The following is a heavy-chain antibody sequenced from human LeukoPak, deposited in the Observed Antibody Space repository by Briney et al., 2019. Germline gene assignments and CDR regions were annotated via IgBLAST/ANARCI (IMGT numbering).Heavy chain of an antibody. Sequence: SETLSLTCAVYGGSFSGYYWSWIRQPPGKGLEWIGEINHSGSTNYNPSLKSRVTISVDTSKNQFSLKLSSVTAADTAVYYCAREHIIAVAGLVDYWGQGTLVTVSS. V-gene: IGHV4-34*01. J-gene: IGHJ4*02. D-gene: IGHD6-19*01. CDR2: INHSGST. CDR1: GGSFSGYY. CDR3: AREHIIAVAGLVDY.